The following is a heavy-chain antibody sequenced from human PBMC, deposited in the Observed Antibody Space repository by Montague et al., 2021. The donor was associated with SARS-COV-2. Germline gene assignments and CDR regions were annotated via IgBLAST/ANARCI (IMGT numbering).Heavy chain of an antibody. CDR1: GFTFSYFE. CDR3: ARDLVVTDGISDY. Sequence: SLRLSCAASGFTFSYFEMNWVRQAPGKGLEWTSYISGAGTTIYYSDSXKGRFTISRDNAKNSLYLQMNSLRAEDTAVYYCARDLVVTDGISDYWGQGTLVTVSS. D-gene: IGHD2-8*02. CDR2: ISGAGTTI. V-gene: IGHV3-48*03. J-gene: IGHJ4*02.